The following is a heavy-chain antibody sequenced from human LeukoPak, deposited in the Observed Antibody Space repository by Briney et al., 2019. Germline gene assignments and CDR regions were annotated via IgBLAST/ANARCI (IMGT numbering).Heavy chain of an antibody. D-gene: IGHD6-13*01. J-gene: IGHJ4*02. CDR2: ISGSNSYI. CDR1: GFTFNSYS. Sequence: GGSLRLSCAASGFTFNSYSMNWVRQAPGKGLEWVSSISGSNSYIYYADSMKGRFTISRDNAKNSLYLQMNSLRAEDTAVYYCARVSSSWLGCDYWGQGTLVTVSS. V-gene: IGHV3-21*01. CDR3: ARVSSSWLGCDY.